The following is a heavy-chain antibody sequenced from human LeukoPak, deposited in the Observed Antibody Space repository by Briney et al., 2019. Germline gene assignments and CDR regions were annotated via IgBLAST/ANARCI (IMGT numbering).Heavy chain of an antibody. J-gene: IGHJ6*04. V-gene: IGHV3-21*01. CDR2: ISSSSSYI. Sequence: GGSLRLSCAASGFTFSSYCMDWVRQTPGKGLEWVSSISSSSSYIYYADSVKGRFTISRDNAKNSLYLQMNSLRAEDTAVYYRAELGITMIGGVWGKGTTVTISS. CDR3: AELGITMIGGV. D-gene: IGHD3-10*02. CDR1: GFTFSSYC.